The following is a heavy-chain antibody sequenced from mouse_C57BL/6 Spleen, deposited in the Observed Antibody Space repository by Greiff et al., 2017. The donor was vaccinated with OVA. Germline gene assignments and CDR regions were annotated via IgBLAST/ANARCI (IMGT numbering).Heavy chain of an antibody. V-gene: IGHV1-64*01. CDR3: AIDYDENAMDY. CDR2: IHPNSGST. D-gene: IGHD2-4*01. CDR1: GYTFTSYW. J-gene: IGHJ4*01. Sequence: QVQLKQPGAELVKPGASVKLSCKASGYTFTSYWMHWVKQRPGQGLEWIGMIHPNSGSTNYNEKFKSKATLTVDKSSSTAYMQLSSLTSEDSAVYYCAIDYDENAMDYWGQGTSVTVSS.